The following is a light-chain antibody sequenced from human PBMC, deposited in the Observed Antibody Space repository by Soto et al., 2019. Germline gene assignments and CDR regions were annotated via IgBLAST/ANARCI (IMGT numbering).Light chain of an antibody. Sequence: QSALTQPASVSGSPGQSITISCTGTSSDVGGYNYVSWYQQHPGKAPKLMIYDVSNRPSGVSNRFSGSKSGNTASLTISGLQAEDDADYDCSSYTSSSPLVVFGGGTKLTVL. J-gene: IGLJ2*01. V-gene: IGLV2-14*01. CDR3: SSYTSSSPLVV. CDR1: SSDVGGYNY. CDR2: DVS.